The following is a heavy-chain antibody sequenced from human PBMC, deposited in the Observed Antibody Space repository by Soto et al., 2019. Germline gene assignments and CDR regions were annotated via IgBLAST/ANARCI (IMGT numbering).Heavy chain of an antibody. D-gene: IGHD3-22*01. CDR3: ARGTYYYDSSGYPKFDY. Sequence: GASVKVSCKASGYTFASYYMHWVRQAPGQGLEWMGIINPSGGSTSYAQKFQGRVTMTRDTSTSTVYMELSSLRSEDTAVYYCARGTYYYDSSGYPKFDYWGQGTLVPFS. CDR2: INPSGGST. J-gene: IGHJ4*02. V-gene: IGHV1-46*01. CDR1: GYTFASYY.